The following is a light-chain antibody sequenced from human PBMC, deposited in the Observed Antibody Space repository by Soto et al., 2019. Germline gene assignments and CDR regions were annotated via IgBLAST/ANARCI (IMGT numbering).Light chain of an antibody. CDR2: GAS. J-gene: IGKJ5*01. Sequence: MMGQSPATLAVSPGERATLSCVASQSVSSNLAWYQQKPGQAPRLLIYGASTRATGIPARFSGSGSGTEFTLTISSLQSEDFAVYYCQQYNNWPPITFGHGTRLEIK. V-gene: IGKV3-15*01. CDR1: QSVSSN. CDR3: QQYNNWPPIT.